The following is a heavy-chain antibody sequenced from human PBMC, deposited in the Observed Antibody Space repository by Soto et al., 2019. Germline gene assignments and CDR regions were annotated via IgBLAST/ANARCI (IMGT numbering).Heavy chain of an antibody. Sequence: ASVKVSCKASGYTFTSYDINWVRQATGQGLEWMGWMNPNSGNTGYAQKFQGRVTMTRNTSISTAYMELSSLRSEDTAVYYCAKPAYYDFWSGYSHDAFDIWGQGTMVTVS. CDR3: AKPAYYDFWSGYSHDAFDI. CDR1: GYTFTSYD. CDR2: MNPNSGNT. D-gene: IGHD3-3*01. V-gene: IGHV1-8*01. J-gene: IGHJ3*02.